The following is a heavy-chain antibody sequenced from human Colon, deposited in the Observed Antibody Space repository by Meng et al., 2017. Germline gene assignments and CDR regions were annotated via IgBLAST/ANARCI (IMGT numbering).Heavy chain of an antibody. D-gene: IGHD6-19*01. CDR3: VRGIGVTVAGSMDY. Sequence: GESLKISCAASGFTFNRYWIHWVRQTPGKGPVWVSRINTDGSSTAYADSVKGRFTISRDNAKDTLYLQMNSLRAEDTAIYYRVRGIGVTVAGSMDYWGQGTLVTVSS. CDR2: INTDGSST. V-gene: IGHV3-74*01. CDR1: GFTFNRYW. J-gene: IGHJ4*02.